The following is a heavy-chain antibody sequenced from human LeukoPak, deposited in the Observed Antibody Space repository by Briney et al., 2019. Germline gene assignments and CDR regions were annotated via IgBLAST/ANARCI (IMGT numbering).Heavy chain of an antibody. Sequence: PSETLSLTCAVYGGSFSGYYWSWIRQPPGKGLEWIGEINHSGSTNYNPSLKSRVTISVDTSKNQFSLKLSSVTAADTAVYYCARLHYHSNNYFDYWGQGTLVTVSS. CDR2: INHSGST. J-gene: IGHJ4*02. V-gene: IGHV4-34*01. D-gene: IGHD3-22*01. CDR3: ARLHYHSNNYFDY. CDR1: GGSFSGYY.